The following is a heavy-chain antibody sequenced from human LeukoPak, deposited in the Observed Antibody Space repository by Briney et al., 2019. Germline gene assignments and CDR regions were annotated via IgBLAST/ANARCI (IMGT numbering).Heavy chain of an antibody. J-gene: IGHJ5*02. V-gene: IGHV1-2*02. CDR3: ARAADVVATGVLNWFGP. Sequence: ASVKVSCKASGYTFTGYYMHWVRQAPGQGLEWMGWINPSSGGTNYAQKFQGRVTMTSDTSISTAYMELSRLRSDDTAVYYCARAADVVATGVLNWFGPWGQGTLVTVSS. CDR2: INPSSGGT. CDR1: GYTFTGYY. D-gene: IGHD5-12*01.